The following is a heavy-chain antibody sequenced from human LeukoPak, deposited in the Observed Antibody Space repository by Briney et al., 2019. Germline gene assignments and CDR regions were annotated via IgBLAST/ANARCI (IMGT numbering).Heavy chain of an antibody. CDR2: IKHDGSEK. CDR3: ARASWQQLAIDY. J-gene: IGHJ4*02. Sequence: PGGSLRLSCAASGFTFSNNWMSWVRQAPGKGLEWVSNIKHDGSEKYYVDSVKGRFTISRDNAKNTLYLQMNSLRCEDTAVYYCARASWQQLAIDYWGEGTRVTVSS. V-gene: IGHV3-7*04. CDR1: GFTFSNNW. D-gene: IGHD6-13*01.